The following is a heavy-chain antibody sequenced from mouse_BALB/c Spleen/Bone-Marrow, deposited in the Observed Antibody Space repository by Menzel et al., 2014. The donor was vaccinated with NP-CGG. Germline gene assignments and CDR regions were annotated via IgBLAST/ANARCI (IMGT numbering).Heavy chain of an antibody. CDR2: ISSGGTYT. J-gene: IGHJ1*01. V-gene: IGHV5-6*01. Sequence: EVQLVESGGDLVKPGGSLKLSCAASGFTFSSYGMSWVRRTPDKGLEWVATISSGGTYTFYPDSVKGRFTISRDNAKNTLYLQMSSLKSEDTAMYYCTRQGSDGYDSREDWYFDVWGAGTTVTVSS. CDR3: TRQGSDGYDSREDWYFDV. D-gene: IGHD1-1*01. CDR1: GFTFSSYG.